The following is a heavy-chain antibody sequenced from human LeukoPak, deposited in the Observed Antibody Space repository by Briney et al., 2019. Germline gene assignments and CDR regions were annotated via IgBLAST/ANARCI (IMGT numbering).Heavy chain of an antibody. CDR1: GYTFTGYY. CDR3: ARGGGDNWNDKTFRRFDI. J-gene: IGHJ3*02. CDR2: IDPNSGGT. Sequence: ASVKVSCKTSGYTFTGYYIHLLRQAPGQGLEWMAWIDPNSGGTNYAHKFQGRVTMTRDTSISTAYMEVSSLRSDDTAVCYCARGGGDNWNDKTFRRFDIWGQGTMVTVSS. D-gene: IGHD1-20*01. V-gene: IGHV1-2*02.